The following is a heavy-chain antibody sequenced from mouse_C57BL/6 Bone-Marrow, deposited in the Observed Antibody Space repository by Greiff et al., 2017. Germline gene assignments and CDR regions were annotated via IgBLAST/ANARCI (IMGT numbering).Heavy chain of an antibody. CDR3: AREEDYYDGYTTGAY. J-gene: IGHJ3*01. CDR2: IDPSDSYT. CDR1: GYTFTSYW. V-gene: IGHV1-69*01. D-gene: IGHD2-3*01. Sequence: QVQLQQPGAELVMPGASVKLSCKASGYTFTSYWMHWVKQRPGQGLEWIGEIDPSDSYTNYNQKFKGKSTLTVDKSSSTAYMQLSSLTSEDSAVYYCAREEDYYDGYTTGAYGGQGTRVTVSA.